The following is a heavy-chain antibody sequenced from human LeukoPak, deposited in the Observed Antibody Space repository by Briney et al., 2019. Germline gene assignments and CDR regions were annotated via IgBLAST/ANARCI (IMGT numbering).Heavy chain of an antibody. J-gene: IGHJ4*02. CDR3: ASSRSPNSGNSDYFDY. CDR2: IIQDGSEK. Sequence: GGSLRLSCAASGFTFSGFWMSWVRQAPGKGLEWVANIIQDGSEKYYVDSVKGRFTISRDNAKNSLYLQMNSLRAEDTAVYYCASSRSPNSGNSDYFDYWGQGTPVTVSS. V-gene: IGHV3-7*01. CDR1: GFTFSGFW. D-gene: IGHD4-23*01.